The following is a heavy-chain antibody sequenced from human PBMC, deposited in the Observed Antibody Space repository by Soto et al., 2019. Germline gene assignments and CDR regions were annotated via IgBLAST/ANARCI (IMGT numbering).Heavy chain of an antibody. D-gene: IGHD2-21*01. V-gene: IGHV3-30-3*01. CDR3: ARDVLPYWYYGMDV. Sequence: ESGGGVVQPGRSLRLSCAASGFTFSSYAMHWVRQAPGKGLEWVAVISYDGSNKYYADSVKGRFTISRDNSKNTLYLQMNSLRAEDTAVYYCARDVLPYWYYGMDVWGQGTTVTVSS. J-gene: IGHJ6*02. CDR1: GFTFSSYA. CDR2: ISYDGSNK.